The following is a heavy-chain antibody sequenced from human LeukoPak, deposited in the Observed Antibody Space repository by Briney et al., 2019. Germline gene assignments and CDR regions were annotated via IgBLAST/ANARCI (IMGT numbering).Heavy chain of an antibody. Sequence: GGSLRLSCAASGFTFSNYAIHWVRQAPGKGLEWVSSISSSSSYIYYADSVKGRFTVSRDNSKNTLYLQMKSLRAEDTAVYYCAKGGGYEAQYYYYYLDVWGKGTTVTISS. D-gene: IGHD5-12*01. J-gene: IGHJ6*03. CDR1: GFTFSNYA. V-gene: IGHV3-21*01. CDR2: ISSSSSYI. CDR3: AKGGGYEAQYYYYYLDV.